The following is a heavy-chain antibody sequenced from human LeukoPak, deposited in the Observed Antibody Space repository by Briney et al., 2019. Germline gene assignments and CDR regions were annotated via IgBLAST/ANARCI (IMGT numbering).Heavy chain of an antibody. Sequence: ASVKVSCKASGYTFTGYGISWVRRAPGQGLEWMGWISAYNGNTNYAQKLQGRVTMTTDTSTSTAYMELRSLRSDDTAVYYCAGAERITIFGVVIRTDAFDIWGQGTMVTVSS. CDR2: ISAYNGNT. D-gene: IGHD3-3*01. CDR1: GYTFTGYG. CDR3: AGAERITIFGVVIRTDAFDI. V-gene: IGHV1-18*01. J-gene: IGHJ3*02.